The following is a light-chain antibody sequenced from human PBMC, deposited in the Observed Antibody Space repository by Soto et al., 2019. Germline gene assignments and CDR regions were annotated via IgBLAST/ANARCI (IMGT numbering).Light chain of an antibody. CDR1: SSNIVCNY. V-gene: IGLV1-47*01. J-gene: IGLJ2*01. Sequence: QLVLTQPPSASGTPGQRVTISCSGSSSNIVCNYVYWYQQLPGTAPKLLIYRNNQRPSGVPDRFSGSKSGTAASLAISGLRSEDEDDYDCSAWDDRLSGHVVFGGGTKVTVL. CDR2: RNN. CDR3: SAWDDRLSGHVV.